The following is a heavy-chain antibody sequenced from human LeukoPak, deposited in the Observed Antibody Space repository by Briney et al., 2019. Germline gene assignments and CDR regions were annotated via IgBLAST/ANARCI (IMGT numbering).Heavy chain of an antibody. CDR1: GDSVSSNSGT. CDR2: TYYRSKWYN. V-gene: IGHV6-1*01. J-gene: IGHJ4*02. CDR3: ARGSSSNSWYFDY. D-gene: IGHD6-13*01. Sequence: SQTLSLTCAISGDSVSSNSGTWTWIRQSPSRGLEWLGRTYYRSKWYNDYAVSVKSRITINPDASKNQFSLQLNSVTPEDTAVYYCARGSSSNSWYFDYWGQGTLVTVSS.